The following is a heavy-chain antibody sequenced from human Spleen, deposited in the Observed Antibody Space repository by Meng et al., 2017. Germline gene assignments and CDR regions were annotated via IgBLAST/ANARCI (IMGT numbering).Heavy chain of an antibody. V-gene: IGHV3-23*01. Sequence: GESLKISCAASGFTFSSYAMSWVRQAPGKGLEWVSDFSSSGGSKYYADSVKGRFTISRDDSKNTLYLQMNSLRAEDTAVYYCARNTLKFDHWGQGTLVTVSS. CDR2: FSSSGGSK. CDR3: ARNTLKFDH. J-gene: IGHJ4*02. D-gene: IGHD2-15*01. CDR1: GFTFSSYA.